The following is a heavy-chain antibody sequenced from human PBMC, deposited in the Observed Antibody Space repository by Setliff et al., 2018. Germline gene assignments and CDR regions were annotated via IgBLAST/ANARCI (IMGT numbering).Heavy chain of an antibody. CDR2: IKEDGSEK. CDR1: GFTFSTYC. J-gene: IGHJ4*02. CDR3: ARDGGEY. Sequence: LRLSCAASGFTFSTYCMSWVRQAPGKGLEWVANIKEDGSEKYYVDSVKGRFTISRDNAKNSLYLQMNSLRAEDTAVYYCARDGGEYWGQGTLVTVSS. D-gene: IGHD3-16*01. V-gene: IGHV3-7*01.